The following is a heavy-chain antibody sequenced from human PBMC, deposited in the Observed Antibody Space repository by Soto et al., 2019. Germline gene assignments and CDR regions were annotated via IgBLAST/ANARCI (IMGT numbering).Heavy chain of an antibody. Sequence: QVQLQESGPGLMKPSGTLSLTCAVSGGSITSNWWSWVRQPPGKGLEWIAEIFHTGSANYNPSLMGRLTISMDKSRNRLSLNLNSVTAADTAVYSCARHLAVSGTRGFDHWGQGTLVTVSS. CDR1: GGSITSNW. D-gene: IGHD1-26*01. CDR3: ARHLAVSGTRGFDH. CDR2: IFHTGSA. J-gene: IGHJ4*02. V-gene: IGHV4-4*02.